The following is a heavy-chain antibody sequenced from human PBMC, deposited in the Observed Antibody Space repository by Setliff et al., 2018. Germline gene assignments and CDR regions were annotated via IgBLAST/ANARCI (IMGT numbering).Heavy chain of an antibody. J-gene: IGHJ6*02. V-gene: IGHV4-34*01. CDR1: GGSFSGYY. Sequence: SETLSLTCAVYGGSFSGYYWSWIRQPPGKGLEWIGEINHSGSTYYNPSLKSRVTISVDTSKNQFSLKLSSVTAADTAVYYCARDQWLVDYYYYGMDVWGQGTTVTVSS. CDR3: ARDQWLVDYYYYGMDV. D-gene: IGHD6-19*01. CDR2: INHSGST.